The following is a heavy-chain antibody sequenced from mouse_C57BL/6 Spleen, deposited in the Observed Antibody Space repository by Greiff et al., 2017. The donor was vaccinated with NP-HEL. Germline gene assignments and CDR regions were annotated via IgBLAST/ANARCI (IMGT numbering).Heavy chain of an antibody. D-gene: IGHD1-1*01. V-gene: IGHV1-52*01. Sequence: QVQLQQSGAELVRPGSSVKLSCKASGYTFTSYWMHWVKQRPIQGLEWIGNIDPSDSETHYNQKFKDKATLTVDKSSSTAYMQLSSLTSEDSAVYYCASAVDYYGSSYGYWGQGTTLTVSS. CDR1: GYTFTSYW. CDR3: ASAVDYYGSSYGY. J-gene: IGHJ2*01. CDR2: IDPSDSET.